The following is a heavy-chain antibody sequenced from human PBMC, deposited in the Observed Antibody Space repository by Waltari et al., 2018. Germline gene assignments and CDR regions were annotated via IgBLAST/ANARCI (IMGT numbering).Heavy chain of an antibody. CDR3: ARDLFPDFWSGYAFDI. Sequence: QVQLVQSGAEVKKPGASVRVSCKASGYSFTAHYIYWVRQAPGQGLGWMGGSNPNTGATNPAQEFQGRVTMTRDTSSSTAYMELSSLTSADTAMYYCARDLFPDFWSGYAFDIWGQGSKVTVSS. CDR2: SNPNTGAT. CDR1: GYSFTAHY. J-gene: IGHJ3*02. V-gene: IGHV1-2*02. D-gene: IGHD3-3*01.